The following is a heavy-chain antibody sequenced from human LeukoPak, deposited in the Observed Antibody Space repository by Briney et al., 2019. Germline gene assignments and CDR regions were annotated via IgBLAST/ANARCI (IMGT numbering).Heavy chain of an antibody. CDR2: ISGSGGST. V-gene: IGHV3-23*01. D-gene: IGHD6-13*01. Sequence: GGSLRLSCAASGFTFSSYAMSWVRQAPGKGLEWVSAISGSGGSTYYADSVKGRFTISRDNSKNTLYLQMNSLRAEDTAVYYCARLIRLAAAGTEYYYYMDVWGKGTTVTVSS. CDR1: GFTFSSYA. J-gene: IGHJ6*03. CDR3: ARLIRLAAAGTEYYYYMDV.